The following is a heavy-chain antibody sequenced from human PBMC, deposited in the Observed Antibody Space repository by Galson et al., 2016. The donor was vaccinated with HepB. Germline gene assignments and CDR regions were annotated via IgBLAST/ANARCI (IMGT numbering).Heavy chain of an antibody. CDR1: GDSISSYY. CDR2: IYYSGST. D-gene: IGHD6-19*01. J-gene: IGHJ4*02. CDR3: ARRSSGWFYFDY. V-gene: IGHV4-59*01. Sequence: ETLSLTCTVSGDSISSYYWSWIRQPPGKELEWIGYIYYSGSTNYNPSLKSRVTISVDTSKNQFSLKLSSVTAADTAVYYCARRSSGWFYFDYWGQGTLVTVSS.